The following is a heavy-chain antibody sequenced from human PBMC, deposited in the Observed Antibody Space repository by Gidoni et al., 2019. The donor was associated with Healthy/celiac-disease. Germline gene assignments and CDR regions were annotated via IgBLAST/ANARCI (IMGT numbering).Heavy chain of an antibody. CDR3: TRRGVGYDYVWGSYRYTAAFDI. CDR1: GFTFSGSA. D-gene: IGHD3-16*02. Sequence: EVQLVESGGGLVQPGVSLKLPCAASGFTFSGSAVHWVLLPSGKGLGWVGRSRSKANSYATAYAASVKGRFTISRDDSKNTAYLQMNSLKTEDTAVYYCTRRGVGYDYVWGSYRYTAAFDIWGQGTMVTVSS. J-gene: IGHJ3*02. V-gene: IGHV3-73*02. CDR2: SRSKANSYAT.